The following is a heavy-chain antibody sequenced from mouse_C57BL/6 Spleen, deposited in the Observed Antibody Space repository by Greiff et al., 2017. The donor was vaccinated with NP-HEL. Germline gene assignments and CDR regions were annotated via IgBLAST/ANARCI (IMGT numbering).Heavy chain of an antibody. V-gene: IGHV1-82*01. CDR3: ARLEGGHAMDY. CDR2: IYPGAGGT. Sequence: QVQLQQSGPELVKPGASVKISCKASGYAFSSSWMNWVKQRPGKGLEWIGRIYPGAGGTNYIGKFKGKATLTADKSSSTAYMQLSSLTSEDSAVYFCARLEGGHAMDYWGQGTSVTVSS. J-gene: IGHJ4*01. CDR1: GYAFSSSW.